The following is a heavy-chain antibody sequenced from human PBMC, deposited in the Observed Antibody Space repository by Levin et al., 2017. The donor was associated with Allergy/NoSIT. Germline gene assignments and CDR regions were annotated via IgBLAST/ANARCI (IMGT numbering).Heavy chain of an antibody. J-gene: IGHJ6*03. Sequence: PSETLSLTCTVSGGSISSGSYYWSWIRQPAGKGLEWIGRIYTSGSTNYNPSLKSRVTISVDTSKNQFSLKLSSVTAADTAVYYCAREAGNPSQSFDWLLQYYYYYYMDVWGKGTTVTVSS. CDR2: IYTSGST. CDR3: AREAGNPSQSFDWLLQYYYYYYMDV. CDR1: GGSISSGSYY. D-gene: IGHD3-9*01. V-gene: IGHV4-61*02.